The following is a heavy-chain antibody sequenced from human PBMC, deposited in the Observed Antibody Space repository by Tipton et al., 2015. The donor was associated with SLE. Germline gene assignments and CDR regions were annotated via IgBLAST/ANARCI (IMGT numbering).Heavy chain of an antibody. CDR2: IHHGGNI. CDR3: ARDPGNGRSDY. CDR1: GASISSSHW. D-gene: IGHD4-23*01. J-gene: IGHJ4*02. Sequence: TLSLTCDVSGASISSSHWWTWVRQPPGKGLEWIGEIHHGGNIHYNPSLRSRVTISLDKSKNQFSLRVTSLTAADTAVYYCARDPGNGRSDYWGQGTLVAVSS. V-gene: IGHV4-4*02.